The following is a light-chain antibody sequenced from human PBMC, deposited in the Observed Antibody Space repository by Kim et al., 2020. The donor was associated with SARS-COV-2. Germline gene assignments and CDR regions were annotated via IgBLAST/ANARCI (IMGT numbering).Light chain of an antibody. CDR1: RGRIAGND. V-gene: IGLV6-57*03. Sequence: KTVTISRTRGRGRIAGNDVQWYQQRPGSAPTPAIYEDNQRPSGVPDRFSGSIDSSSNSASLTISGLKTEDEADYYCQSYDSSNHWVFGGGTQLTVL. CDR3: QSYDSSNHWV. J-gene: IGLJ3*02. CDR2: EDN.